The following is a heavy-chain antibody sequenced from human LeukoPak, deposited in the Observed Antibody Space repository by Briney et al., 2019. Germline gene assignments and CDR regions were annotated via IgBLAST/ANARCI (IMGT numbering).Heavy chain of an antibody. CDR2: ISYDGSNK. CDR3: AKDGANDVRLGAFDI. J-gene: IGHJ3*02. D-gene: IGHD3-16*01. V-gene: IGHV3-30-3*02. Sequence: SCKASGYTFTSYAMHWVRQAPGKGLEWVAVISYDGSNKYYADSVKGRFTISRDNSKNTLYLQMNSLRAEDTAVYYCAKDGANDVRLGAFDIWGQGTMVTVSS. CDR1: GYTFTSYA.